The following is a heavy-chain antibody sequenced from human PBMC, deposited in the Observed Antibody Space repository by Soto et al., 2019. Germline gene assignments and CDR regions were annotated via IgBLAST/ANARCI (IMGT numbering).Heavy chain of an antibody. J-gene: IGHJ4*02. D-gene: IGHD3-22*01. CDR1: GYTFNAFY. CDR3: ARDQGVEGDYYDTTAYYFDS. CDR2: INPRDDAT. V-gene: IGHV1-46*02. Sequence: KVSCKASGYTFNAFYIHWVRQAPGQGLEWMGIINPRDDATSYAQRFQGRVTMTRDTSTSTVYMDLGGLRSEDTAVYYCARDQGVEGDYYDTTAYYFDSWGQGTLVTISS.